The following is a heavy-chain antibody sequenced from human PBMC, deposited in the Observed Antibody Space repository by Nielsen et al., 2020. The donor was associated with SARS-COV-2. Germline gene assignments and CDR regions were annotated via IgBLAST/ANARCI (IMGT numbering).Heavy chain of an antibody. CDR3: ARYGSGSFHFDY. V-gene: IGHV3-11*03. D-gene: IGHD3-10*01. Sequence: GESLKISCAASGFTFSDYYMSWIRQAPGKGLEWVSYISGSSSYTNYADSVKGRFTISRDNAKNSLYLQMNSLRAEDTAVYYCARYGSGSFHFDYWGQGTLVTVSS. CDR1: GFTFSDYY. J-gene: IGHJ4*02. CDR2: ISGSSSYT.